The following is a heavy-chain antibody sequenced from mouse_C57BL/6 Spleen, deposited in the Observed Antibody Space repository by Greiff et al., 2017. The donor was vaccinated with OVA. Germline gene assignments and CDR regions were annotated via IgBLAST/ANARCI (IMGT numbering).Heavy chain of an antibody. D-gene: IGHD5-2*01. CDR1: GYTFTSYW. J-gene: IGHJ2*01. V-gene: IGHV1-7*01. CDR3: ARNTKADWDYFDY. CDR2: INPSSGYT. Sequence: VQLQESGAELAKPGASVKLSCKASGYTFTSYWMHWVKQRPGQGLEWIGYINPSSGYTKYNQKFKDKATLTADKSSSTAYMQLSSLTYEDSAVYYCARNTKADWDYFDYWGQGTTLTVSS.